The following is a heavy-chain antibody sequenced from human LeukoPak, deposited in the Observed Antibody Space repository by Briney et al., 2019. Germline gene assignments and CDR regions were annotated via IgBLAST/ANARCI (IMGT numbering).Heavy chain of an antibody. CDR1: GGTFSSYA. Sequence: PKASVKVSCKASGGTFSSYAISWVRQAPGQGLGWMGWISAYNGNTNYAQKLQGRVTMTTDTSTSTAYMELRSLRSDDTAVYYCARDISAMIANDYWGQGTLVTVSS. CDR2: ISAYNGNT. D-gene: IGHD2-21*01. J-gene: IGHJ4*02. CDR3: ARDISAMIANDY. V-gene: IGHV1-18*01.